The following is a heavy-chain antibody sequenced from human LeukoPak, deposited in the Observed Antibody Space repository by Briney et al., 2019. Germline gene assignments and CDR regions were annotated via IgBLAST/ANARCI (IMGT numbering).Heavy chain of an antibody. J-gene: IGHJ4*02. CDR3: HSWLLQPSLRINSRSCDY. Sequence: GGSLRLSCAASGFTFSSYSMNWVRQAPGKGLEWVAVISYDGSNKYYADSVKGRFTISRDNSKNTLYLQMNSLRAEDTAVYYCHSWLLQPSLRINSRSCDYWGQGTLVTVSS. CDR2: ISYDGSNK. V-gene: IGHV3-30*03. CDR1: GFTFSSYS. D-gene: IGHD3-22*01.